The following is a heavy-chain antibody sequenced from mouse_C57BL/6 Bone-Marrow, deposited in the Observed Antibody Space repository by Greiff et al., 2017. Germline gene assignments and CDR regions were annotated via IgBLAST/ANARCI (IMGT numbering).Heavy chain of an antibody. CDR1: GFNIKDYY. V-gene: IGHV14-2*01. D-gene: IGHD1-1*01. J-gene: IGHJ1*03. Sequence: VQLQQSGAELVKPGASVKLSCTASGFNIKDYYMHWVKQRTEQGLEWIGRIDPEDGETKYAPNFQGKATITADTSSNTAYLQLSSLTSEDTAVYYCASHYYGSSNWYFDVWGTGTTVTVSS. CDR3: ASHYYGSSNWYFDV. CDR2: IDPEDGET.